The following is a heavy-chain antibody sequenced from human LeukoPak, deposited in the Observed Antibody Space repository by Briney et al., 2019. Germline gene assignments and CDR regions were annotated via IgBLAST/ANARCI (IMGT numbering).Heavy chain of an antibody. Sequence: PGGSLRLSCAASGFTFSDYGMNWVRRAPGRGLEWVSYISSSSRTIYYADSVKGRFTISRDKAKNSLYLQMNSLRAEDTAVYYCVRDGVGAPPFDYWGQGVLVTVSS. V-gene: IGHV3-48*01. D-gene: IGHD1-26*01. CDR2: ISSSSRTI. J-gene: IGHJ4*02. CDR1: GFTFSDYG. CDR3: VRDGVGAPPFDY.